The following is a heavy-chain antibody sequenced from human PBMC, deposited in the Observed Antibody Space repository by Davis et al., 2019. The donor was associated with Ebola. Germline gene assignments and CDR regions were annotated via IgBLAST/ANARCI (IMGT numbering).Heavy chain of an antibody. V-gene: IGHV3-23*01. Sequence: GESLKISFAASGFPFSSYAMGWVRQAPGKGLEWVSAISGSGGSTYYADSVKGRFTISRDNSKNTLYLQMNSLKTEDTAVYYCTSRIIAVAGTGVQHWGQGTLVTVSS. CDR2: ISGSGGST. J-gene: IGHJ1*01. CDR1: GFPFSSYA. D-gene: IGHD6-19*01. CDR3: TSRIIAVAGTGVQH.